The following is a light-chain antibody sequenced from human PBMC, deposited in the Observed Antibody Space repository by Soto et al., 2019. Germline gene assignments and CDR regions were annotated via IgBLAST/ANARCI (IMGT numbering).Light chain of an antibody. V-gene: IGLV2-14*03. CDR3: SSYTTSSTRV. J-gene: IGLJ1*01. CDR1: SSDVGAYDF. CDR2: EVR. Sequence: QSVLTQPASVSGSPGQSITISCTGTSSDVGAYDFVSWYQQHPDKAPKLMIYEVRNRPSGVSNRFSGSKSVNTATLTISGLLAEDEADYYCSSYTTSSTRVFGTGTKVTVL.